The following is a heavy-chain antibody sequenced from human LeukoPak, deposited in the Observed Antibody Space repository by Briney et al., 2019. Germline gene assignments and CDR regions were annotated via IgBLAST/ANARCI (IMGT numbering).Heavy chain of an antibody. V-gene: IGHV4-34*01. J-gene: IGHJ6*03. CDR1: GGSISSYY. D-gene: IGHD4-17*01. CDR3: ARGVPTVTEGFSNYYYMDV. Sequence: SETLSLTCTVSGGSISSYYWSWIRQPPGKGLEWIGEINHSGSTNYNPSLKSRVTISVDTSKNQFSLKLSSVTAADTAVYYCARGVPTVTEGFSNYYYMDVWGKGTTVTVSS. CDR2: INHSGST.